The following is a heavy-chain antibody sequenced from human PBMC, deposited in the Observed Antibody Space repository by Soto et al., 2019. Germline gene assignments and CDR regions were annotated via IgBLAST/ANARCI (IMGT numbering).Heavy chain of an antibody. CDR1: GGIFTNNA. J-gene: IGHJ6*01. CDR2: VIPLFDTA. Sequence: QVQVVQSGAEVKKPGSSVKVSCKVSGGIFTNNAISWVRQAPGQGLEWLGGVIPLFDTAYYAQIFRGRLRISAXGXXTTAYMELSGLTXXDXXXXXXXXXXXXXGXNFYHGXXX. D-gene: IGHD3-10*01. CDR3: XXXXXXXGXNFYHGXXX. V-gene: IGHV1-69*01.